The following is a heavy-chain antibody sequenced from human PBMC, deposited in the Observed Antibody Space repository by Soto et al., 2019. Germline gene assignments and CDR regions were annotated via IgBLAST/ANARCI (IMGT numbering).Heavy chain of an antibody. Sequence: GASVKVSCKASGYTFASYAIIWMRQAPGQGLEWMGWISAYNGNTNYAQKLQGRVTITRDTSASTAYMELSSLRSEDTAVYYCARVSGDLLAFDYWGQGTLVTVSS. V-gene: IGHV1-18*01. CDR2: ISAYNGNT. CDR1: GYTFASYA. CDR3: ARVSGDLLAFDY. J-gene: IGHJ4*02. D-gene: IGHD4-17*01.